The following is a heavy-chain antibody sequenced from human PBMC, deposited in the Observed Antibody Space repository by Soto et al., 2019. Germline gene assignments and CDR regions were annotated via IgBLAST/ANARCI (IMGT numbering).Heavy chain of an antibody. CDR2: INADGSGT. CDR3: VRSPIYGGYASYFDY. D-gene: IGHD5-12*01. J-gene: IGHJ4*02. Sequence: GGSLRLSCAASGFTFSSYWMHWVRQAPGKGLVWVSRINADGSGTAYADSVKGRFTISRDNAKNTLYLQMNSLRAEDTAVYYCVRSPIYGGYASYFDYWGQGT. CDR1: GFTFSSYW. V-gene: IGHV3-74*01.